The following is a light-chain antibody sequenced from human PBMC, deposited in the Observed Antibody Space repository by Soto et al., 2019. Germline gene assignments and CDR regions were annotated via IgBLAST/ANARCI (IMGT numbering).Light chain of an antibody. CDR2: EVT. CDR3: SSYSSSATPYV. Sequence: QSVLTQPASVSGSPGQSITISCIGTSSDIGPYNYVPWYQQHPDKAPKLILYEVTNRPSGASDRFSGSKSGNAAFLTISGLQAEDEADYYCSSYSSSATPYVFGTGTKVTVL. V-gene: IGLV2-14*01. J-gene: IGLJ1*01. CDR1: SSDIGPYNY.